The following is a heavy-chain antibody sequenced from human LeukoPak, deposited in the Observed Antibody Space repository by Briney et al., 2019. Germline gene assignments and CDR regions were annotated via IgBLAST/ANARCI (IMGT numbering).Heavy chain of an antibody. D-gene: IGHD6-13*01. Sequence: PSETLSLTCAVYGGSFSGYYWSWIRQPPGKGLEWIGEINHSGSTNYNPSLKSRVTISVDTSKNQFSLKLSSVTAADTAVYYCARSLSWPFDYWGQGTLVTVSS. J-gene: IGHJ4*02. V-gene: IGHV4-34*01. CDR2: INHSGST. CDR1: GGSFSGYY. CDR3: ARSLSWPFDY.